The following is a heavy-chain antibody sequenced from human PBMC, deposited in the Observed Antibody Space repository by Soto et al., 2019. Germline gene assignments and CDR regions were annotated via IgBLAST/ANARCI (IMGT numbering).Heavy chain of an antibody. V-gene: IGHV3-23*01. CDR3: AKDVGGP. J-gene: IGHJ5*02. Sequence: GGPQRHSCGAAGLKIIGYSRHWVRQAPGKGLEWVSAISGGGGSTYYSDSVKGRFTISRDNSKNTLYLQMNSLRAEDTAVYYCAKDVGGPWGQGTLVTVSS. D-gene: IGHD3-10*01. CDR1: GLKIIGYS. CDR2: ISGGGGST.